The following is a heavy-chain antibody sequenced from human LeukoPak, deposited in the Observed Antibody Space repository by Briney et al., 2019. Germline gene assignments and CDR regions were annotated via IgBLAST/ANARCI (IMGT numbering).Heavy chain of an antibody. D-gene: IGHD2-2*01. V-gene: IGHV4-4*07. J-gene: IGHJ6*03. Sequence: SETLSLTCTVSGGSISSYYWSWIRQPAGKGLEWIGRIYTSGSTNYNPSLKSRVTMSVDTSKNQFSLKLSSVTAADTAVYYCARDSLPGVVPAAYYYYYMDVWGKGTTVTISS. CDR2: IYTSGST. CDR3: ARDSLPGVVPAAYYYYYMDV. CDR1: GGSISSYY.